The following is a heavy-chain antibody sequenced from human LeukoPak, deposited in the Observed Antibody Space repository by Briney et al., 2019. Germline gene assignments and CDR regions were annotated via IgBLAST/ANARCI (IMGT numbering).Heavy chain of an antibody. CDR2: ISYDGSNK. J-gene: IGHJ4*02. Sequence: GGSLRLSCAASGFTFSSYAMHWVRQAPGKGLEWVAVISYDGSNKYYADSVKGRFTISRDNSKNTLYLQMNSMRAEDTAVYYCASRVELLGWGQGTLVTVSS. CDR1: GFTFSSYA. V-gene: IGHV3-30-3*01. D-gene: IGHD3-10*01. CDR3: ASRVELLG.